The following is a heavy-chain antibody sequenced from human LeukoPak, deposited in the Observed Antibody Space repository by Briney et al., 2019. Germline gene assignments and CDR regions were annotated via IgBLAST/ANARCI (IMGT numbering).Heavy chain of an antibody. CDR3: ARTTYSSGWTGDWLDP. Sequence: SETLSLTCTVSGGSISSYYWSWIRQPPGKGLEWIGYIYYSGSTNYNPSLKSRVTISVDTSKNQFSLKLSPVTAADTAVYYCARTTYSSGWTGDWLDPWGQGTLVTVSS. V-gene: IGHV4-59*08. CDR2: IYYSGST. CDR1: GGSISSYY. J-gene: IGHJ5*02. D-gene: IGHD6-19*01.